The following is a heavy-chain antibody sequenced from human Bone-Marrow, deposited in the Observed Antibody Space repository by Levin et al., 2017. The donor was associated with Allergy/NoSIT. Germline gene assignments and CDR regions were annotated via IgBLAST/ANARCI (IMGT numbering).Heavy chain of an antibody. Sequence: GGSLRLSCKASGYTFTSYDINWVRQATGQGLEWMGWMNPNSGNTGYAQKFQGRVTMTRNTSMSTAYMELSSLRSEDTALYYCAKMSVRCSGGRCYSGDLDYWGQGTLVSVSS. CDR3: AKMSVRCSGGRCYSGDLDY. D-gene: IGHD2-15*01. CDR2: MNPNSGNT. CDR1: GYTFTSYD. V-gene: IGHV1-8*01. J-gene: IGHJ4*02.